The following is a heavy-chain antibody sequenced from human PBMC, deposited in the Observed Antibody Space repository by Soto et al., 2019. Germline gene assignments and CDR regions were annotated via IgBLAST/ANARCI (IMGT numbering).Heavy chain of an antibody. Sequence: PGGSLRLSCAASGFTFSSYAISWVRQAPGKGLEWVSYISSSSSTIYYADSVKGRSTISRDNAKNSLYLQMNSLRAEDTAVYYCARVLYCSNNVCYSDYYYYMDVWGKGTTVTVSS. CDR2: ISSSSSTI. CDR1: GFTFSSYA. V-gene: IGHV3-48*01. CDR3: ARVLYCSNNVCYSDYYYYMDV. J-gene: IGHJ6*03. D-gene: IGHD2-8*01.